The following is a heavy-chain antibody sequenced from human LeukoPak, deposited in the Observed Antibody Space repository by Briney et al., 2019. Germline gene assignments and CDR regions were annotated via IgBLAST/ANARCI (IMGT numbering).Heavy chain of an antibody. CDR3: ARLCITMLKGCMDV. CDR1: GGSFSGYY. V-gene: IGHV4-34*01. CDR2: INHSGST. D-gene: IGHD3-10*02. Sequence: PSETLSLTCAVYGGSFSGYYWSWIRQPPGKGLEWIGEINHSGSTNYNPSLKSRVTISVDTSKNQFSLKLSSVTAADTAVYYCARLCITMLKGCMDVWGQGTTVTVSS. J-gene: IGHJ6*02.